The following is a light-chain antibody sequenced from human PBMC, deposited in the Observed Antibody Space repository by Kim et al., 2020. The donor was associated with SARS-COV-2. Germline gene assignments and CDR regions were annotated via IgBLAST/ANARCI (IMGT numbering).Light chain of an antibody. CDR2: GAS. CDR1: QGISSN. CDR3: QQYNNWPIT. J-gene: IGKJ5*01. V-gene: IGKV3-15*01. Sequence: VSPGERATHSWRGSQGISSNGAGYQQKPGQAPRLLIYGASTRATGIPARFSGRGSGSEFTLTISSLRSEDFAVYYFQQYNNWPITFGQGTRLEI.